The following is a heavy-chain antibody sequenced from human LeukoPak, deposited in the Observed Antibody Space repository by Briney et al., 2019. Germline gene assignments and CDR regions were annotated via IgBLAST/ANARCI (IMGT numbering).Heavy chain of an antibody. CDR3: AKTTAGYSSGRYPGWPVDY. V-gene: IGHV3-23*01. CDR1: GFTFSSHA. J-gene: IGHJ4*02. CDR2: ISGSGGDT. Sequence: GGSLRLSCAASGFTFSSHAVSWVRQAPGKGLEWVSAISGSGGDTYYADSVKGRFTISRDNSKNMVYLQMNSLSTEDTAVFYCAKTTAGYSSGRYPGWPVDYWGQGTLVTVSS. D-gene: IGHD6-19*01.